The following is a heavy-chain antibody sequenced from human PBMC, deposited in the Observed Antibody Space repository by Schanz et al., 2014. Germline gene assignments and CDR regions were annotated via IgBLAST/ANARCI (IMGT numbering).Heavy chain of an antibody. CDR1: GDSISTYS. CDR2: INYSGST. CDR3: ARKAPDYYASGSKNWFDP. V-gene: IGHV4-59*01. Sequence: QLQESSPGLVKPSETLSLTCTVSGDSISTYSWNWVRQAPGKGLEWIGYINYSGSTNYIPSLKSRVTISVDTSKNQFSLRLNSVIAADTAVYYCARKAPDYYASGSKNWFDPWGQGTLVTVSS. J-gene: IGHJ5*02. D-gene: IGHD3-10*01.